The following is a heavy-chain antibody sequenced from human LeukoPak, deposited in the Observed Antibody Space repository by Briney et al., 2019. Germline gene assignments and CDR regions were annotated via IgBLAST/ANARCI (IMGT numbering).Heavy chain of an antibody. Sequence: ASVKVSCKASGYTFTGYYMHWVRQAPGQGLEWMGIINPSGGSTSYAQKFQGRVTMTRDTSTSTVYMELSSLRSEDTAVYYCARVLSSGYYYRNDAFDIWGQGTMVTVSS. V-gene: IGHV1-46*01. CDR3: ARVLSSGYYYRNDAFDI. J-gene: IGHJ3*02. CDR1: GYTFTGYY. CDR2: INPSGGST. D-gene: IGHD3-22*01.